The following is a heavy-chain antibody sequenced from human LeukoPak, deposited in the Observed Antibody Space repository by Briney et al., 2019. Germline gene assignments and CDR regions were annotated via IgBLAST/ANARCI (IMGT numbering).Heavy chain of an antibody. CDR3: ATDRTAYAFDI. V-gene: IGHV1-2*02. CDR2: INPNSGGT. Sequence: ASVTVSCKASGYTFTGYYMHWVRQAPGQGLEWMGWINPNSGGTNYAQKFQGRVTMTRDTSISTAYMELSRLRSEDTAVYYCATDRTAYAFDIWGQGTMVTVSS. J-gene: IGHJ3*02. CDR1: GYTFTGYY. D-gene: IGHD2-21*02.